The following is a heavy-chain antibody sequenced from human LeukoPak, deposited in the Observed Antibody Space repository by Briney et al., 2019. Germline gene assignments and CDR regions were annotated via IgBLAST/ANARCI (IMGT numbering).Heavy chain of an antibody. D-gene: IGHD4-17*01. V-gene: IGHV5-51*01. CDR1: GYSFTSYW. CDR2: IYPGDSDT. CDR3: ASALYDYGDCEAPGGMDV. J-gene: IGHJ6*02. Sequence: GESLKISCKGSGYSFTSYWIGWVRQMPGKGLEWMGIIYPGDSDTRYSPSFQGQVTISADKSISTAYLQWSSLKASDTAMYYCASALYDYGDCEAPGGMDVWGQGTTVTVSS.